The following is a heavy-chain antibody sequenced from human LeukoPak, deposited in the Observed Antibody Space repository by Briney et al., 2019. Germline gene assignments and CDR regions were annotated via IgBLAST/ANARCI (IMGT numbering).Heavy chain of an antibody. Sequence: SGGSLRLSCAATGITFGSYWMFWVRQAPGKGLVWVSHTNSDGSSTNYADSVKGRFTISRDNAKNTVYLQMNSLRGEDTAVYYCLRVRDPGDAFDIWGPGRIVTVSS. V-gene: IGHV3-74*01. CDR2: TNSDGSST. CDR1: GITFGSYW. CDR3: LRVRDPGDAFDI. J-gene: IGHJ3*02.